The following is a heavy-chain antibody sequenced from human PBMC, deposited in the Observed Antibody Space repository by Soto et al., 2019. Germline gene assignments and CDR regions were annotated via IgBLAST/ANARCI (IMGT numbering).Heavy chain of an antibody. V-gene: IGHV1-69*06. D-gene: IGHD3-16*01. J-gene: IGHJ4*02. CDR1: GGNSNSYS. CDR2: IVPLSGTP. Sequence: QVRLVQSGAEVKKPGSSVKLSCKVSGGNSNSYSIAWVRQAPGQGLQWLGTIVPLSGTPNHAQQFQARVTLTADTSTKTAYLELSSLRSEDTAIYYCARDWRQMSRGGFFDYWGQGSLVTISS. CDR3: ARDWRQMSRGGFFDY.